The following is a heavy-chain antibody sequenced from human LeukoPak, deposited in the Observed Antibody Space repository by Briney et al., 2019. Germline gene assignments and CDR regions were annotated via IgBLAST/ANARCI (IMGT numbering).Heavy chain of an antibody. CDR3: ARVPALDYGDPQGPFGY. CDR1: GYTFTSYY. J-gene: IGHJ4*02. CDR2: INPSGGST. D-gene: IGHD4-17*01. V-gene: IGHV1-46*01. Sequence: SVKVSCKASGYTFTSYYMHWVRQAPGQGPEWIGIINPSGGSTSYAQKFQGRVTMTRDTSTSTVYMELSSLRSEDTAVYYCARVPALDYGDPQGPFGYWGQGTLVTVSS.